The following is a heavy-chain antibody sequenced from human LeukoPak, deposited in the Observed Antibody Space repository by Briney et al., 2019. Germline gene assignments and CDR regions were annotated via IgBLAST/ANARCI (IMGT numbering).Heavy chain of an antibody. V-gene: IGHV3-53*05. CDR1: GFTVSSNY. CDR2: IYSGGNT. D-gene: IGHD5-24*01. CDR3: ARDYAALTDAYNLFDY. J-gene: IGHJ4*02. Sequence: GGSLRLSCAASGFTVSSNYMSWVRQAPGKGLEWVSVIYSGGNTYYVDSVKGRFTISRDNSKNTLYLQMNSLRAEDTAVYYCARDYAALTDAYNLFDYWGQGTLVTVSS.